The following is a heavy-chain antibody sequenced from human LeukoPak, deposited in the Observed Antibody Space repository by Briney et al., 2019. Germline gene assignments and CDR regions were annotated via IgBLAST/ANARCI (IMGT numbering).Heavy chain of an antibody. V-gene: IGHV4-61*05. CDR1: GGSISSSSYY. J-gene: IGHJ6*02. CDR2: IYYSGST. Sequence: PSETLSLTCTVSGGSISSSSYYWGWIRQPPGKGLEWIGYIYYSGSTNYNPSLKSRVTISVDTSKNQFSLKLSSVTAADTAVYYCARRPRVGARDYYYYGMDVWGQGTTVTVSS. D-gene: IGHD1-26*01. CDR3: ARRPRVGARDYYYYGMDV.